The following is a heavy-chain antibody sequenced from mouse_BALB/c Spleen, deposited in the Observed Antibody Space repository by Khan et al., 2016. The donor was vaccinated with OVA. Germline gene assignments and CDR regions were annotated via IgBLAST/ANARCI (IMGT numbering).Heavy chain of an antibody. J-gene: IGHJ4*01. CDR2: INPSAGRT. CDR3: ARRTTDYAMDY. Sequence: QVQLQQSGAELVKPGASVKLSCKASGYSFTSYWLHWVTQRPGQGLEWIGYINPSAGRTYYNENFKSKATLTVDKSSSPAYMQLSSLTSDDAAVYYCARRTTDYAMDYWGQGTSVTVSA. D-gene: IGHD2-14*01. CDR1: GYSFTSYW. V-gene: IGHV1S81*02.